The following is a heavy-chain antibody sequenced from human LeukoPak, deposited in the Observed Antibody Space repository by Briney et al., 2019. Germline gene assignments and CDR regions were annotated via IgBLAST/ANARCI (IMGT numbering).Heavy chain of an antibody. CDR1: GGSFSGYY. CDR3: ARGKTYSSSWYQRGYYYYMDV. V-gene: IGHV4-34*01. J-gene: IGHJ6*03. Sequence: SETLSLTCAVYGGSFSGYYWSWIRQPPGKGLEWIGEINHSGSTNYNPSLKSRVTISVDKSKNQFSLKLSSVTAADTAVYYCARGKTYSSSWYQRGYYYYMDVWGKGTTVTVSS. CDR2: INHSGST. D-gene: IGHD6-13*01.